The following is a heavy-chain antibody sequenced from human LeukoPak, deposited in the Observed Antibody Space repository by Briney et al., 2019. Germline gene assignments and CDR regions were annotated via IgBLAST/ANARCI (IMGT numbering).Heavy chain of an antibody. CDR1: GFTFSSYE. V-gene: IGHV3-48*03. Sequence: GGSLRLSCAASGFTFSSYEINWVRQAPGKGLEWVSYISSSAGTIYYADSVKGRFTISRDNAKNSLYLQMNSLRAEDTAVYYCAELGITMIGGVWGKGTTVTISS. D-gene: IGHD3-10*02. CDR2: ISSSAGTI. CDR3: AELGITMIGGV. J-gene: IGHJ6*04.